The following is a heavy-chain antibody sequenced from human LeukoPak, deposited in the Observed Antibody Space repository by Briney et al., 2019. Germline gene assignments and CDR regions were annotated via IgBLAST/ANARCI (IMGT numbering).Heavy chain of an antibody. J-gene: IGHJ5*02. Sequence: GASVKVSCKASGYTFTNYGITWVRQAPGQGLEWMGWISTYNGDRKYAQQLQGRVTLTTDTSTSTTYMELRSLRADDTGVYYCARDRPGRYCSTISCYSASPFDPWGQGTLVTVSS. CDR1: GYTFTNYG. CDR2: ISTYNGDR. V-gene: IGHV1-18*01. D-gene: IGHD2-2*02. CDR3: ARDRPGRYCSTISCYSASPFDP.